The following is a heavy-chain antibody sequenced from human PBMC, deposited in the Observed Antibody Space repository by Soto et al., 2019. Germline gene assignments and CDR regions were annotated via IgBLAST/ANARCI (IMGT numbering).Heavy chain of an antibody. CDR2: ITGSGGTT. V-gene: IGHV3-23*01. J-gene: IGHJ4*02. CDR1: GFTFSSYA. D-gene: IGHD2-2*01. Sequence: EVQLLESGGGFVQPGGSLRLSCAASGFTFSSYAMSWVRQAPGKGLEWVSAITGSGGTTYYADSVKGRFTISRDNSKNTLYLQMNSLRAEDTAVHYCAKRSSSSRHFDYWGQGTLVTVS. CDR3: AKRSSSSRHFDY.